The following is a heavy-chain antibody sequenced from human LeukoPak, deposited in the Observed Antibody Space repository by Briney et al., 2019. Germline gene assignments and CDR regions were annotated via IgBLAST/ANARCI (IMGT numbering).Heavy chain of an antibody. V-gene: IGHV4-59*08. CDR2: IYYSGST. CDR1: GDSISDYY. J-gene: IGHJ4*02. Sequence: SETLSLTCTVSGDSISDYYWSWIRQPPGKGLEWIGYIYYSGSTNYNPSLKSRVTISVDTSKNQFSLKLRSVTAADAAVYYCARHNYGDYFPALSLDYWGQGTLVTVSS. CDR3: ARHNYGDYFPALSLDY. D-gene: IGHD4-17*01.